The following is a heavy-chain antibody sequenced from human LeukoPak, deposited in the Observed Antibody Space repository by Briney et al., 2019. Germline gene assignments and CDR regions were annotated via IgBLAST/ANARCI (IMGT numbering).Heavy chain of an antibody. D-gene: IGHD3-10*02. Sequence: GGSLRLSCAASGSTFSSYEMNWVRQAPGKGLEGVSYISSSGSTIYYADSVKGRFTIPRDNAKNSLYLQMNSLRAEDTAVYYCAELGITMIGGVWGKGTTVTISS. J-gene: IGHJ6*04. CDR3: AELGITMIGGV. CDR2: ISSSGSTI. V-gene: IGHV3-48*03. CDR1: GSTFSSYE.